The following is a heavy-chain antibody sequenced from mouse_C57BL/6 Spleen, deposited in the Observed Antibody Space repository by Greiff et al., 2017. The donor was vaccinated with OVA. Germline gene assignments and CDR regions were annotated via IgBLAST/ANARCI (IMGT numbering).Heavy chain of an antibody. CDR1: GFTFSSYA. CDR3: TRAGYYYGSSYYAMDY. V-gene: IGHV5-9-1*02. CDR2: ISSGGDYI. J-gene: IGHJ4*01. Sequence: EVKVVESGEGLVKPGGSLKLSCAASGFTFSSYAMSWVRQTPEKRLEWVAYISSGGDYIYYADTVKGRFTISRDNARNTLYLQMSSLKSEDTAMYYCTRAGYYYGSSYYAMDYWGQGTSVTVSS. D-gene: IGHD1-1*01.